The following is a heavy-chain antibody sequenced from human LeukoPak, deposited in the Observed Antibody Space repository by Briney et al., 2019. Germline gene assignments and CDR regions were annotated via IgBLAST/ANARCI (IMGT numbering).Heavy chain of an antibody. Sequence: GGSLRLSCAASGFTFSSYAMSWVRHAPGQGLEWVSVIFSGGSTYYADSATGRFTISRANSKNTLYLQMNSLRAEDTAVYYCARGNDPLDYWGQGTLVTVSS. CDR3: ARGNDPLDY. V-gene: IGHV3-66*01. CDR2: IFSGGST. CDR1: GFTFSSYA. D-gene: IGHD1-1*01. J-gene: IGHJ4*02.